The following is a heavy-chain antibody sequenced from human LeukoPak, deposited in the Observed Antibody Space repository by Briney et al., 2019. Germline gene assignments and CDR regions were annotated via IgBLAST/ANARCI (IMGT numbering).Heavy chain of an antibody. CDR3: ARTNYYHSSGYYSD. CDR1: GYTFPNFG. D-gene: IGHD3-22*01. Sequence: SVKVSCKASGYTFPNFGITWVRHAPGQGLEWMGGIIPIFGTANYAQKFQGRVTITADESTSTAYMELSSLRSEDTAVYYCARTNYYHSSGYYSDWGQGTLVTVSS. V-gene: IGHV1-69*13. J-gene: IGHJ4*02. CDR2: IIPIFGTA.